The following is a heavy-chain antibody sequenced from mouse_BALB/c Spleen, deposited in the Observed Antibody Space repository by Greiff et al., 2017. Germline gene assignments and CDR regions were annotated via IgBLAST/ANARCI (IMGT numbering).Heavy chain of an antibody. V-gene: IGHV1S81*02. Sequence: QVQLQQPGAELVKPGASVKLSCKASGYTFTSYWMHWVKQRPGQGLEWIGEINPSNGRTNYNEKFKSKATLTVDKSSSTAYMQLSSLTSEDSAVYYCARGGGYYYYFDYWGQGTTLTVSS. J-gene: IGHJ2*01. CDR1: GYTFTSYW. CDR2: INPSNGRT. D-gene: IGHD2-3*01. CDR3: ARGGGYYYYFDY.